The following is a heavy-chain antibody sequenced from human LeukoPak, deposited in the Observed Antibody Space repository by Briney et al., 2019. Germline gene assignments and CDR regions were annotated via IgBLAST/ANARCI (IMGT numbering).Heavy chain of an antibody. J-gene: IGHJ5*02. D-gene: IGHD3-10*01. CDR1: GYTFTSYH. V-gene: IGHV1-46*01. CDR3: ARDPITMVRGVIVNWFDP. CDR2: INPSGDST. Sequence: ASVKVSCKASGYTFTSYHMHWVRQAPGQGLEWMGIINPSGDSTSYAQKFQGRVTMTTDTSTSTAYMELRSLRSDDTAVYYCARDPITMVRGVIVNWFDPWGQGTLVTVSS.